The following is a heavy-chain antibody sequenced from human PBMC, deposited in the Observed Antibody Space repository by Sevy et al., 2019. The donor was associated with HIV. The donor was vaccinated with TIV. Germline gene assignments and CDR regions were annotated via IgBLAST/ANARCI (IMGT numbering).Heavy chain of an antibody. CDR2: INWNSGNI. CDR3: AKGGTREVGATVTPFDY. V-gene: IGHV3-9*01. D-gene: IGHD4-4*01. CDR1: GFTFDDYA. J-gene: IGHJ4*02. Sequence: GGSLGLSCEASGFTFDDYAMHWVRQAPGKGLEWVSGINWNSGNIGYEDSVRGRFTISRDNAKKSLFLQMNSLRGEDTAFYYCAKGGTREVGATVTPFDYWGQGTLVTVSS.